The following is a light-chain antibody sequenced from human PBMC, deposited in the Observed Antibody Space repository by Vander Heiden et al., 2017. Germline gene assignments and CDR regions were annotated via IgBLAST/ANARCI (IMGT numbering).Light chain of an antibody. CDR2: GAS. Sequence: EILMTQSPATLSVSAGERVTLSCRASLSVTTSLAWYQQKPGQPPRLLIYGASTRATGGPARFSGSGYGTEFTLTISSLQSEDFAVYFCQQYNSWTPWTFGQGTKVEIK. V-gene: IGKV3-15*01. CDR3: QQYNSWTPWT. CDR1: LSVTTS. J-gene: IGKJ1*01.